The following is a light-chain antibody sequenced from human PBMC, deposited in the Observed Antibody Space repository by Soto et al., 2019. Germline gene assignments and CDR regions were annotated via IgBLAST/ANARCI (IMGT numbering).Light chain of an antibody. Sequence: DIPMTQSPSSLSASVGDRVTITCRATQSIRSYINWYQQKIGQAPKLLIYTSSNLQSWVPSRFSGSGSGTDFTLTINTLQPEDFATYYCQQSFSSPQTFGQGTKVEIK. CDR3: QQSFSSPQT. V-gene: IGKV1-39*01. CDR2: TSS. J-gene: IGKJ1*01. CDR1: QSIRSY.